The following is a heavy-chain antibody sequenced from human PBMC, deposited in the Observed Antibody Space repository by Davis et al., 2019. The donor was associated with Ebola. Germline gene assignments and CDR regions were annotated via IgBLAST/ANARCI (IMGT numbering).Heavy chain of an antibody. CDR3: ARSPGIARYNWFDP. CDR1: GGSFSGYY. J-gene: IGHJ5*02. V-gene: IGHV4-34*01. Sequence: SETLSPTFAVYGGSFSGYYWSWIRQPPGNVLEWIGEINHSGTTTYNPSPKSRFTISVDTSKNQFSLKLSSVTAADTAVYYCARSPGIARYNWFDPWGQGTLVTVSS. CDR2: INHSGTT. D-gene: IGHD6-13*01.